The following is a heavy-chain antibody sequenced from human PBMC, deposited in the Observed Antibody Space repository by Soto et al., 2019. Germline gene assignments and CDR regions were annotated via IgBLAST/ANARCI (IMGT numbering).Heavy chain of an antibody. J-gene: IGHJ5*02. Sequence: QVQLVQSGAEVKKPGASVKVSCKAPGYTFTSYGISWVRQAPGQGLEWMGWISAYNGNTNYAQKLQGRVTMTTDTSTSTVYMELMSLRSDDTAVYYCSRNPLTMVYNWFDPWGQGTLVTVSS. CDR3: SRNPLTMVYNWFDP. D-gene: IGHD3-10*01. V-gene: IGHV1-18*01. CDR1: GYTFTSYG. CDR2: ISAYNGNT.